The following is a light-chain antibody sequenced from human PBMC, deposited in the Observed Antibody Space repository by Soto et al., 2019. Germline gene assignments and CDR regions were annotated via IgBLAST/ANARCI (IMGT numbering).Light chain of an antibody. CDR2: ATS. Sequence: DIQMTQSPSSLSASVGDRVTITCRASQSISTYLNWYQQKPGKAPKLLIYATSSLQRGVPSRFSGSGSGTDFTLAINSLQPEDFATYYCQQSHSTPQVTFGGGTKVDIK. J-gene: IGKJ4*01. V-gene: IGKV1-39*01. CDR1: QSISTY. CDR3: QQSHSTPQVT.